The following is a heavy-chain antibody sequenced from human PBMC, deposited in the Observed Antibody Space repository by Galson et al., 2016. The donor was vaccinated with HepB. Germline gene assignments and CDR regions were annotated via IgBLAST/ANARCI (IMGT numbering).Heavy chain of an antibody. V-gene: IGHV3-23*01. Sequence: SLRLSCAGAGFRFDDYAMNWVRQAPGKGLEWVSGIIDNGGRSNYAESVQGRFTITRDNSRSTLYLNMDNLRFEDTAIYYCTKDSETNSRWWNWCFPHWGRGTQVTVSA. D-gene: IGHD2-15*01. CDR1: GFRFDDYA. J-gene: IGHJ2*01. CDR3: TKDSETNSRWWNWCFPH. CDR2: IIDNGGRS.